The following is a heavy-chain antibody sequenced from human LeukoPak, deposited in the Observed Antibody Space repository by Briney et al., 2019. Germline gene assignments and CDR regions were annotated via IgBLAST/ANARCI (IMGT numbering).Heavy chain of an antibody. CDR2: IDYDVSNK. CDR3: AKDLVPDGHRAFDV. D-gene: IGHD5-24*01. V-gene: IGHV3-30*02. CDR1: GFSFSAYG. J-gene: IGHJ3*01. Sequence: GGSLRLSCATSGFSFSAYGMHWVRQAPGKGLEWVAFIDYDVSNKHHRDSVKGRFTISRDNSKNTLYLQMNSLRAEDTAVYYCAKDLVPDGHRAFDVWGQGTMVTVSS.